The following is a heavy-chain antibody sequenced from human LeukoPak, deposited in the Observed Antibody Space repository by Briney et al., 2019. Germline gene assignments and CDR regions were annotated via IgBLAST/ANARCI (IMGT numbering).Heavy chain of an antibody. CDR1: GFTLNTYA. CDR3: AKYTDQ. D-gene: IGHD1-14*01. Sequence: GGSLRLSCAASGFTLNTYAMGWVRQAPGKGLEWVSAISGIEGNTYYADSVKGRFTISRDNSKNTLYLQMTSLRVEDTAVYYCAKYTDQWGQGTLVTVSS. V-gene: IGHV3-23*01. CDR2: ISGIEGNT. J-gene: IGHJ5*02.